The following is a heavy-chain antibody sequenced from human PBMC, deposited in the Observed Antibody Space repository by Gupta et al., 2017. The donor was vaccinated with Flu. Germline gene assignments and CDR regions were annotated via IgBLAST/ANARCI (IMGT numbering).Heavy chain of an antibody. CDR2: IVASGGTT. Sequence: QVQLVQSGAEVKKHGSSVKGSCKSSGGTFSNYAISWVRQAPGQGLEWMGGIVASGGTTNDAQKFQGRVKGTAYETTSTVYMERTSLTSDDTAVYDRERAGRNNRILRGLDGWGQGTTVTVSS. V-gene: IGHV1-69*01. CDR1: GGTFSNYA. J-gene: IGHJ6*02. CDR3: ERAGRNNRILRGLDG. D-gene: IGHD1-14*01.